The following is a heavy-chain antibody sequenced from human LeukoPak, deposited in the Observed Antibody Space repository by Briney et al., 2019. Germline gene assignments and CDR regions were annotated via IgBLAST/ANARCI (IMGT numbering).Heavy chain of an antibody. CDR1: GGTFSSYA. J-gene: IGHJ6*02. Sequence: ASVKVSCKASGGTFSSYAISWVRQAPGQGLEWMGRIIPILGIANYAQKFQGRVTITADKSTSTAYMELSSLRSEDTAVYYCARDPPGAARPYYYYGMDVWGQGTTVTVSS. CDR3: ARDPPGAARPYYYYGMDV. D-gene: IGHD6-6*01. V-gene: IGHV1-69*04. CDR2: IIPILGIA.